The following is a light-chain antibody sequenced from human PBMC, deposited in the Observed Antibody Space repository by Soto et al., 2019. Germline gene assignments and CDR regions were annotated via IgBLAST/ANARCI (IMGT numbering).Light chain of an antibody. CDR1: SGHSSYA. CDR3: QTGGTGIYV. J-gene: IGLJ7*01. V-gene: IGLV4-69*01. Sequence: QLVLTQSPSASASLGASVKLTCTLSSGHSSYAIAWHQQQPEKGPRYLMKLNSDGTHSKGDGIPDRFSGSSSGAERYLAISRLPSDDEADYYCQTGGTGIYVFGGGTQLTVL. CDR2: LNSDGTH.